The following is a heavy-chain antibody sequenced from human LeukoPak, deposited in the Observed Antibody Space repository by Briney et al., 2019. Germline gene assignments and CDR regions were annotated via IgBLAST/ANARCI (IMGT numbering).Heavy chain of an antibody. V-gene: IGHV3-11*04. CDR3: ARDRPVYSSNSPYSSYMDV. Sequence: GGSLRLSCAASGFTFSDYYMSWIRQAPGKGLEWVSYISSSGSTIYHADSVKGRFTISRDNAKNSLYLQMNSLRAEDTAVYYCARDRPVYSSNSPYSSYMDVWGKGTTVTVSS. J-gene: IGHJ6*03. CDR1: GFTFSDYY. D-gene: IGHD6-13*01. CDR2: ISSSGSTI.